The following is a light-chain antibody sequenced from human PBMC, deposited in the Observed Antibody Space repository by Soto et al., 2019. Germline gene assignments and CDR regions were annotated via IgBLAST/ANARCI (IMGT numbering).Light chain of an antibody. Sequence: EIVLTQSPGTLSLSPGERATLSCRASQSVSSSYLAWYQQKPGQAPRLLIYGASGRATGIPDRFSGSGSGTDFTLTISRLEPEDFALYYCQQYGSSPMYTFGQGTKLDIK. CDR1: QSVSSSY. CDR3: QQYGSSPMYT. CDR2: GAS. J-gene: IGKJ2*01. V-gene: IGKV3-20*01.